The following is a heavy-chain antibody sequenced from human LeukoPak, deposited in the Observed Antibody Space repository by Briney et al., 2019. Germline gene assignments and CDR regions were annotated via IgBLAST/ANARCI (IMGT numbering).Heavy chain of an antibody. D-gene: IGHD3-22*01. J-gene: IGHJ4*02. CDR3: ARDFYDSSGYPEY. V-gene: IGHV4-30-2*01. Sequence: SQTLSLTCAVSGGSISSGGYSWSWIRQPPGKGLEWIGYIYHSGSTYYNPSLKSRVTISVDRSKNQFSLKLSSVTAADTAVYYCARDFYDSSGYPEYWGQETLVTVSS. CDR1: GGSISSGGYS. CDR2: IYHSGST.